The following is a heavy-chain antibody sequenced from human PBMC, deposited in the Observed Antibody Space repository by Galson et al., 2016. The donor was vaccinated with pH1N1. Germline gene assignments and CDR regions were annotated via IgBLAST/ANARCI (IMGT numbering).Heavy chain of an antibody. D-gene: IGHD4-17*01. Sequence: LSLTCSVSGVSISNTNYYWGWIRQPPGKGLEWIANIYYTGNTYYDASLQSRVTISVDTSKNQFSLKVKSVIAADTAVYHCARLAYGDSFDSWGQGTLVTVSS. CDR3: ARLAYGDSFDS. J-gene: IGHJ4*02. V-gene: IGHV4-39*01. CDR1: GVSISNTNYY. CDR2: IYYTGNT.